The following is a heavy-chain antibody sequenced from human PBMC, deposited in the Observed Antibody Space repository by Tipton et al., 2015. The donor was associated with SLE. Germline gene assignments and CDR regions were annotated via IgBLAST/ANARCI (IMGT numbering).Heavy chain of an antibody. CDR1: GGSISSYY. Sequence: TLSLTCTVSGGSISSYYWSWIRQPPGKGLEWIGYIYYSGSTNYNPSLKSRVTTSVDTSKNQFSLKLSSVTAADTAVYYCARRSGWSFDYWGQGTLVTVSS. D-gene: IGHD6-19*01. V-gene: IGHV4-59*01. J-gene: IGHJ4*02. CDR2: IYYSGST. CDR3: ARRSGWSFDY.